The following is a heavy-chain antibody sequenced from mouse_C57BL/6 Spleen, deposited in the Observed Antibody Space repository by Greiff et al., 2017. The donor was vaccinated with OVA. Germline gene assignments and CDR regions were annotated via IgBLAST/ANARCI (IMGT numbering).Heavy chain of an antibody. D-gene: IGHD2-1*01. CDR3: ARHDYGNLYAMDY. CDR1: GFTFSSYT. V-gene: IGHV5-9*01. CDR2: ISGGGGNT. J-gene: IGHJ4*01. Sequence: EVMLVESGGGLVKPGGSLKLSCAASGFTFSSYTMSWVRQTPEKRLEWVATISGGGGNTYYPDSVKGRFTISRDNAKNTLYLQMSSLRSEDTALYYCARHDYGNLYAMDYWGQGTSVTVSS.